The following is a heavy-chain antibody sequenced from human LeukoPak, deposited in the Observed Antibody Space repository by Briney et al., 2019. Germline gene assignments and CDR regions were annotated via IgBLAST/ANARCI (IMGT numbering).Heavy chain of an antibody. CDR3: ARPGSSSGYYFDAFDI. CDR1: GYTFTGYY. D-gene: IGHD3-22*01. V-gene: IGHV1-2*02. CDR2: INPNSGGT. Sequence: ASVKVSCKASGYTFTGYYMHWVRQAPGQGLGWVGWINPNSGGTNYAQKFQGRVTMTRDTSISTAYMELSRLRSDDTAVYYCARPGSSSGYYFDAFDIWGQGTMVTVSS. J-gene: IGHJ3*02.